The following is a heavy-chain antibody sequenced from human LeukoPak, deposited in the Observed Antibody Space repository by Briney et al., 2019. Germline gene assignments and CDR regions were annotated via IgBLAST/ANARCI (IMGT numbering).Heavy chain of an antibody. D-gene: IGHD2-2*01. J-gene: IGHJ3*02. CDR3: ARDVVVPAFDAFDI. V-gene: IGHV4-61*02. Sequence: SETLSLTCTVSGGSISSGSYYWSWIRQPAGKGLEWIGRIYTSGSTNYNPSLKSRFTISVDTSKNQFSLKLSSVTAADTAVYYCARDVVVPAFDAFDIWGQGTMVTVSS. CDR1: GGSISSGSYY. CDR2: IYTSGST.